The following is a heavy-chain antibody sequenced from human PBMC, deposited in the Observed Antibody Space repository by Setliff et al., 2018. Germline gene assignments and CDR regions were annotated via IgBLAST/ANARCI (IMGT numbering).Heavy chain of an antibody. CDR3: ARDYYYDSSGYRVSAFEI. D-gene: IGHD3-22*01. Sequence: GGSLRLSCAASGFTFDDYGMSWVRQATGKGLEWVSTINLNGGSTSYADSLKGRFTLSRDNAKNSLYLQMNCLRAEDTALYYCARDYYYDSSGYRVSAFEIWGHGTMVTVSS. CDR1: GFTFDDYG. CDR2: INLNGGST. J-gene: IGHJ3*02. V-gene: IGHV3-20*04.